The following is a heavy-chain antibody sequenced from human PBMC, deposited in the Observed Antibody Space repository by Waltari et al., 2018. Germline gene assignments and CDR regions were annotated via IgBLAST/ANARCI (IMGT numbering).Heavy chain of an antibody. V-gene: IGHV1-69*13. CDR1: GGTFSSYA. Sequence: QVQLVQSGAEVKKPGSSVKVSCKASGGTFSSYAIRWVRQAPGQGLEWMGGIIPIFGTANYAQKFQGRVTITADESTSTAYMELSSLRSEDTAVYYCARDHGVGAIPPYYYYGMDVWGQGTTVTVSS. CDR2: IIPIFGTA. J-gene: IGHJ6*02. D-gene: IGHD1-26*01. CDR3: ARDHGVGAIPPYYYYGMDV.